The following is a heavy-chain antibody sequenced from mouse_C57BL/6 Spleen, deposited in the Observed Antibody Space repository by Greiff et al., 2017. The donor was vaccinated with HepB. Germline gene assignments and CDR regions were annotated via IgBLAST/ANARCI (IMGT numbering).Heavy chain of an antibody. CDR3: ARSRLGRYFDY. V-gene: IGHV1-69*01. D-gene: IGHD4-1*01. J-gene: IGHJ2*01. Sequence: QVQLQQPGAELVMPGASVKLSCKASGYTFTSYWMHWVKQRPGQGLEWIGEIDPSDSYTNYNQKFKGKSTLTVDKSSSTAYMQLSSLTSEYSAVYYCARSRLGRYFDYWGQGTTLTVSS. CDR1: GYTFTSYW. CDR2: IDPSDSYT.